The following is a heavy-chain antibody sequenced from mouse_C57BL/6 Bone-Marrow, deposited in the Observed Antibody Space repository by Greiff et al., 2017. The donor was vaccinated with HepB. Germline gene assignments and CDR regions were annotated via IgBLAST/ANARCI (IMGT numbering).Heavy chain of an antibody. CDR2: ISGGGGNT. J-gene: IGHJ1*03. D-gene: IGHD2-12*01. Sequence: EVQVVESGGGLVKPGGSLKLSCAASGFTFSSYTMSWVRQTPEKRLEWVATISGGGGNTYYPDSVKGRFTISRDNAKNTLYLQMSSLRSEDTALYYCAREGVIWGYFDVWGTGTTVTVSS. V-gene: IGHV5-9*01. CDR3: AREGVIWGYFDV. CDR1: GFTFSSYT.